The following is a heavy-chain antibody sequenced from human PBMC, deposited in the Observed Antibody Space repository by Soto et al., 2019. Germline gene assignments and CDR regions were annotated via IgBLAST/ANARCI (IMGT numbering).Heavy chain of an antibody. J-gene: IGHJ6*02. D-gene: IGHD2-2*01. Sequence: QVQLVQSGAEVKKPGSSVKVSCKASGGTLGPHSIPWVRQAPGQGLEWMGGIIPMFGKESYAQKLQGRVAITADKSTSTVYMAVKSLTSGDTAVYYCARFAVRQLVPPGNTAGLNYYNYAMDVWGQGPTVTFSS. CDR3: ARFAVRQLVPPGNTAGLNYYNYAMDV. CDR1: GGTLGPHS. V-gene: IGHV1-69*06. CDR2: IIPMFGKE.